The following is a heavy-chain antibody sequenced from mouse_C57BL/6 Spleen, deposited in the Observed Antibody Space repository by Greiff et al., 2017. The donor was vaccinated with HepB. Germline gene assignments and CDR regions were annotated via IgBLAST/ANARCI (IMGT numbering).Heavy chain of an antibody. CDR1: GYTFTSYW. CDR2: IHPSDSDT. V-gene: IGHV1-74*01. J-gene: IGHJ3*01. CDR3: ASMITEAY. Sequence: VKLQQPGAELVKPGASVKVSCKASGYTFTSYWMHWVKQRPGQGLEWIGRIHPSDSDTNYNQKFKGKATLTVDKSSSTAYMQRSSLTSEDSAVYYCASMITEAYWGQGTLVTVSA. D-gene: IGHD2-4*01.